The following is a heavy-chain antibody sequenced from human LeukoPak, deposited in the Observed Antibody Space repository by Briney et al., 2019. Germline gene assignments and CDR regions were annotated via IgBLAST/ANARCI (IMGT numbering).Heavy chain of an antibody. V-gene: IGHV3-53*01. D-gene: IGHD3-22*01. Sequence: GGSLRLSCAASGFTVSSNYMSWVRQAPGKGLEWVSVIYSGGSTYYADSVKGRFTISRDNSKNTLYLQMNSLRAEDTAVYYCASSYYDSSGYYPYYYYYCMDVWGKGTTVTVSS. CDR1: GFTVSSNY. CDR3: ASSYYDSSGYYPYYYYYCMDV. CDR2: IYSGGST. J-gene: IGHJ6*03.